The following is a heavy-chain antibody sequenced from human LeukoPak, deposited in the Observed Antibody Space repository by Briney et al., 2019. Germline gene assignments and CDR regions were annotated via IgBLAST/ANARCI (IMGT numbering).Heavy chain of an antibody. V-gene: IGHV4-34*01. Sequence: PSETLSLTCAVYGGSFSGYYWSWIRQPPGKGLEWIGEINHSGSTNYNPSLKSRVTISVDTSKNQFSLKLSSVTAADTAVYYCARHPRGYYYDSSGRTHLYYYYYMDVWGKGTTVTISS. J-gene: IGHJ6*03. CDR3: ARHPRGYYYDSSGRTHLYYYYYMDV. CDR1: GGSFSGYY. D-gene: IGHD3-22*01. CDR2: INHSGST.